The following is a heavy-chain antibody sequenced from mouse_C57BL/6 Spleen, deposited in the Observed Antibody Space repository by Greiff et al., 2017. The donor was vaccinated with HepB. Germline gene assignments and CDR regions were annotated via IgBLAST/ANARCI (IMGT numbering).Heavy chain of an antibody. CDR3: TGRGSSYEDY. Sequence: EVMLVESGGGLVQPGGSMKLSCVASGFTFSNYWMNWVRRSPEKGLEWVAQIRLKSDNYATHYAESVKGRFTISRDDSKSSVYLQMNNLRAEDTGIYYCTGRGSSYEDYWGQGTTLTVSS. V-gene: IGHV6-3*01. D-gene: IGHD1-1*01. CDR2: IRLKSDNYAT. J-gene: IGHJ2*01. CDR1: GFTFSNYW.